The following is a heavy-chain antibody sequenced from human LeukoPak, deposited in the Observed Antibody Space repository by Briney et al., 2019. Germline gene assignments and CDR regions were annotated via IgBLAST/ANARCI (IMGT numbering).Heavy chain of an antibody. CDR2: IIPIFGIA. J-gene: IGHJ2*01. CDR3: ARSRHYYDSSGSWYFDL. D-gene: IGHD3-22*01. Sequence: GASVKVSCKASGGTFSSYAISWVRQAPGQGVEWMGRIIPIFGIANYAQKFQGRVTITADKSTSTAYMELSSLRSEDTAVYYCARSRHYYDSSGSWYFDLWGRGTLVTVSS. V-gene: IGHV1-69*04. CDR1: GGTFSSYA.